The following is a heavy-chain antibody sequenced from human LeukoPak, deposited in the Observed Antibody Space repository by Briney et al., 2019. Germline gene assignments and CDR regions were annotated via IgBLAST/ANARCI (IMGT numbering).Heavy chain of an antibody. CDR3: ARETNDYFDSSAYMDV. CDR1: GGSISSSSYY. V-gene: IGHV4-39*07. J-gene: IGHJ6*03. Sequence: SETLFLTCAVSGGSISSSSYYWGWTRQPPGRGREGIGYIDYSRSRCYRPSLKSRATISVDTSKRQVSLKLSSVTAADTAVYYCARETNDYFDSSAYMDVWGQGTTVTVSS. CDR2: IDYSRSR. D-gene: IGHD3-22*01.